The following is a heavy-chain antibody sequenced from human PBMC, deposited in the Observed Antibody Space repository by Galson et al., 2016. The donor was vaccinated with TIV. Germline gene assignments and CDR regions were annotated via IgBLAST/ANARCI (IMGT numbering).Heavy chain of an antibody. CDR1: GFMFSTYG. CDR3: AKDSEYYFDTSGYYFPLDH. J-gene: IGHJ4*02. CDR2: IRYDGSEK. D-gene: IGHD3-22*01. Sequence: SLRLSCAASGFMFSTYGMHWVRQSPGKGLEWVAFIRYDGSEKYVADSVKGRFIISRDNSKNMLYLQMNSVRVDGTGLYYCAKDSEYYFDTSGYYFPLDHWGQGTLVTVSS. V-gene: IGHV3-30*02.